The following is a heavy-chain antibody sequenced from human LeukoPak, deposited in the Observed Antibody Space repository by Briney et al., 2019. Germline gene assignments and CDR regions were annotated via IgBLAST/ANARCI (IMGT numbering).Heavy chain of an antibody. V-gene: IGHV3-30*02. D-gene: IGHD2-8*01. CDR1: GFTFGSYG. CDR2: IRYDGNNK. J-gene: IGHJ6*03. CDR3: ANGNRCTSPNCLGYYYFYMDV. Sequence: GGSLRLSCAASGFTFGSYGMHWVRQAPGKGPEWVAFIRYDGNNKYYADSVKGRFTISRDNSKNTLYLQMNSLRAEDTAVYYCANGNRCTSPNCLGYYYFYMDVWGKGTTVTVSS.